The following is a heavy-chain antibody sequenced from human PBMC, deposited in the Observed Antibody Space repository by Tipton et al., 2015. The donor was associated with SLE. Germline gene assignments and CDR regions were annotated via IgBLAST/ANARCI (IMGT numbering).Heavy chain of an antibody. V-gene: IGHV4-34*01. CDR3: ARPGQRGYSGYENYMDV. Sequence: GLVKPSETLSLTCAVYGGSFSGYYWSWIRQPPGKGLEWIGEINHSGSTNYNPSLKSRVTISVDTSKNQFSLKLSSVTAADTAMYYCARPGQRGYSGYENYMDVWGKGTTVTVSS. CDR2: INHSGST. J-gene: IGHJ6*03. D-gene: IGHD5-12*01. CDR1: GGSFSGYY.